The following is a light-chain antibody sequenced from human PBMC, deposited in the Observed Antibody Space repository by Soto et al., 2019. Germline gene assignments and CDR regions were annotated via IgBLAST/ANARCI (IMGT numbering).Light chain of an antibody. V-gene: IGKV1-27*01. CDR3: QKYYSTPLT. J-gene: IGKJ4*01. Sequence: DIQMTQSPSSLSASLGDKVTLTCRASESVANYLAWYQQKPGKAPRLLLHHTSILESGVPSRFSGSGSGTDFNVTITSLQPEDVATYFCQKYYSTPLTFGGGTKVEI. CDR1: ESVANY. CDR2: HTS.